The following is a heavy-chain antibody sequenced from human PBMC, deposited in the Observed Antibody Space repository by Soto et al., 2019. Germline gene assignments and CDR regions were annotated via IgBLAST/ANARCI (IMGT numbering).Heavy chain of an antibody. Sequence: VQLVESGGGVVQPGRSLRLSCAASGFTFSSYGMHWVRQAPGKGLEWVAVISCDGSNKYYEESVKGRFTISRDNSKTTLYLQMNSLRAEDKAVYYCAKDVVVGATTGLGDYYYYYGMDVWGQGTTVTVSS. CDR3: AKDVVVGATTGLGDYYYYYGMDV. CDR2: ISCDGSNK. D-gene: IGHD1-26*01. CDR1: GFTFSSYG. J-gene: IGHJ6*02. V-gene: IGHV3-30*18.